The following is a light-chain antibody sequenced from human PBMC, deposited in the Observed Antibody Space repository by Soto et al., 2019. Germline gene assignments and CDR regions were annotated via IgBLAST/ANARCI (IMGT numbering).Light chain of an antibody. Sequence: EIVLTQSPGTLSLSPGERVTLSCRASQSVSSSYLAWYQQKPGQAPRLLIYGASSRATGIPDRFSGSGSGTDFTLTISRLEPEDFAVYYCQQSSFGGGTKVDIK. CDR1: QSVSSSY. V-gene: IGKV3-20*01. CDR2: GAS. J-gene: IGKJ4*01. CDR3: QQSS.